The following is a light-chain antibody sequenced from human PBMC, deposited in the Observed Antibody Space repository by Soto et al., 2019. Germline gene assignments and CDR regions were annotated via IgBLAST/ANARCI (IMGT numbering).Light chain of an antibody. CDR2: AAS. CDR3: QQSRRIPYI. J-gene: IGKJ2*01. V-gene: IGKV1-39*01. Sequence: DIEMTQSPSSRSASVGDRITITCRASPTISTYLNWYQQKPGKAPKLLISAASRLQSGVPSRFTGSGSGTEFTLTISSLHPEDFAAYYCQQSRRIPYIFGRGTKVEI. CDR1: PTISTY.